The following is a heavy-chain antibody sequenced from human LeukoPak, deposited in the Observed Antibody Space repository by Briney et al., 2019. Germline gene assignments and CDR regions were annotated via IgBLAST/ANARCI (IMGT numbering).Heavy chain of an antibody. CDR2: ISYDGSNK. CDR1: GFTFSSYA. J-gene: IGHJ4*02. D-gene: IGHD3-22*01. CDR3: ARDQFRSYYYDSSGYYPPGDY. Sequence: GGSLRLSCAASGFTFSSYAMHWVRQAPGKGLEWVAVISYDGSNKYYADSVNGRFTISRDNSKNTLYLQMNSLRAEDTAVYYCARDQFRSYYYDSSGYYPPGDYWGQGTLVTVSS. V-gene: IGHV3-30-3*01.